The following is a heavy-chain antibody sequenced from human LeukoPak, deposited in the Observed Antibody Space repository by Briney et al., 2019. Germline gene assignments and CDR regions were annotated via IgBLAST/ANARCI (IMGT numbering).Heavy chain of an antibody. J-gene: IGHJ4*02. D-gene: IGHD3-22*01. CDR2: IFYSGST. CDR3: ARHGSVSSGALV. CDR1: GGSISSYY. V-gene: IGHV4-59*08. Sequence: SETLSLTCTVSGGSISSYYWSRIRQPPGKGLEWIGYIFYSGSTNYNPSLKSRVTISVDTSKNQFSLKLSSVTAADTAVYYCARHGSVSSGALVWGQGTLVTVSS.